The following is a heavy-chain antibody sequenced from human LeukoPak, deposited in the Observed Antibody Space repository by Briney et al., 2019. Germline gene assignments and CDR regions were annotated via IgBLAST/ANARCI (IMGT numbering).Heavy chain of an antibody. Sequence: GGSLRLSCGVSGFTFSSYSMCWVRQAPGKGLEWVANIKQDGSEKYYVDSVKGRFTISRDNAKNSLYLQMNSLRAEDTAVYYCARRYGSGSNNWGQGTLVTVSS. CDR3: ARRYGSGSNN. J-gene: IGHJ4*02. V-gene: IGHV3-7*01. CDR1: GFTFSSYS. CDR2: IKQDGSEK. D-gene: IGHD3-10*01.